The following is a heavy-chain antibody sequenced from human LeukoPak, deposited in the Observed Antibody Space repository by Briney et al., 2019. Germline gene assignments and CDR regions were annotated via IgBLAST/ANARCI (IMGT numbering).Heavy chain of an antibody. CDR1: GGSFSGYY. D-gene: IGHD2-15*01. V-gene: IGHV4-34*01. J-gene: IGHJ6*02. CDR3: ARGTSHSSRMDV. Sequence: SETLSLTCAVYGGSFSGYYWSWIRQPPGKGLEWIGEINHSGSTNYNPSLKSRVTISVDTSKNQFSLKLSSVTAADTAVYYCARGTSHSSRMDVWDQGTTVTVSS. CDR2: INHSGST.